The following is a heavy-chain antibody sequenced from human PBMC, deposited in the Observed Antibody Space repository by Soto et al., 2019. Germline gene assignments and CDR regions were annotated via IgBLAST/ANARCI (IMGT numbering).Heavy chain of an antibody. V-gene: IGHV3-7*04. D-gene: IGHD6-6*01. CDR3: ARAGSSSSNWFDP. Sequence: GGSLRLSCAASGFTFSSYWMSWVRQAPGKGLEWVANIKQDGSEKYYVDSVKGRFTISRDNAKNSLYLQMNSLRAEDTAVYYCARAGSSSSNWFDPWGQGTLVTVSS. CDR2: IKQDGSEK. J-gene: IGHJ5*02. CDR1: GFTFSSYW.